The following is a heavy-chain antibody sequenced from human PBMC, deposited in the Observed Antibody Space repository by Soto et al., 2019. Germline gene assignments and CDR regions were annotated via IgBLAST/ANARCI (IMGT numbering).Heavy chain of an antibody. CDR2: IIPIFGTA. CDR1: GGTFSSYA. J-gene: IGHJ2*01. V-gene: IGHV1-69*12. CDR3: ARSLTGYPPFWYFDL. D-gene: IGHD3-9*01. Sequence: QVQLVQSGAEVKKPGSSVKVSCKASGGTFSSYAISWVRQAPGQGLEWMGGIIPIFGTANYAQKFQGRVTITADESTSTANMELSSLRSEDTAVYYCARSLTGYPPFWYFDLWGRGTLVTVS.